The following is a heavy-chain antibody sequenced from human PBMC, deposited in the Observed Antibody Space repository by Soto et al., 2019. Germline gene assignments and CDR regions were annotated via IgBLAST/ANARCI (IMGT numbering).Heavy chain of an antibody. CDR3: TWRKITIFGVALFGY. D-gene: IGHD3-3*01. CDR1: GFTFSNAW. J-gene: IGHJ4*02. Sequence: EVQLVESGGGLVKPGGSLRLSCAASGFTFSNAWMNWVRQAPGKGLEWVGRIKSKTDGGTTDYAAPVKGRFTISRDDSKNTLYLQMNSLKTEDTAVYYCTWRKITIFGVALFGYWGQGTLVTVSS. V-gene: IGHV3-15*07. CDR2: IKSKTDGGTT.